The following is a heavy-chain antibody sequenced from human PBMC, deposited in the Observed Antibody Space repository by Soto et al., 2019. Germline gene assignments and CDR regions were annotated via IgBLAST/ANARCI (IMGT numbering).Heavy chain of an antibody. CDR3: AHVRLGYCSSTSCYHRGDYYYYYMDV. CDR2: IYYSGSA. Sequence: TSETLSLTCTVSGGSISSSSYYWGWIRQPPGKGLEWIGSIYYSGSAYYNPSLKSRVTISVDTSKNQFSLKLSSVTAADTAVYYCAHVRLGYCSSTSCYHRGDYYYYYMDVWGKGTTVTVSS. CDR1: GGSISSSSYY. V-gene: IGHV4-39*07. J-gene: IGHJ6*03. D-gene: IGHD2-2*01.